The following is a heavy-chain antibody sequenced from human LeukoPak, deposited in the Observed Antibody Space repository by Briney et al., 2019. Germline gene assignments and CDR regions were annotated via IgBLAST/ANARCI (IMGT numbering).Heavy chain of an antibody. CDR3: AKDKEFSISCRRFDY. CDR2: ISGSGGST. D-gene: IGHD6-13*01. Sequence: GGSLRLSCAASGFTFSSYAMSWVRQAPGKGLEWVSAISGSGGSTYYADSVKGRFTMSRDNSKNTLYLQMNSLRAEDTAIYYCAKDKEFSISCRRFDYWGQGTLVTVAS. J-gene: IGHJ4*02. CDR1: GFTFSSYA. V-gene: IGHV3-23*01.